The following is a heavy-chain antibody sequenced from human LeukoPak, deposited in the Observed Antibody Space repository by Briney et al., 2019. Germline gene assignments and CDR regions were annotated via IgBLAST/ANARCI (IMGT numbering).Heavy chain of an antibody. V-gene: IGHV3-21*01. D-gene: IGHD2-2*01. J-gene: IGHJ6*02. CDR3: ARDTLPGTGYCSSTSCYDAGMDV. Sequence: GGSLRLSCAASGFNFSSYSMNWVRQAPGKGLEWVSSISSSSSYIYYADSVKGRFTISRDNAKNSLYLQMNSLRAEDTAVYHCARDTLPGTGYCSSTSCYDAGMDVWGQGTTVTVSS. CDR1: GFNFSSYS. CDR2: ISSSSSYI.